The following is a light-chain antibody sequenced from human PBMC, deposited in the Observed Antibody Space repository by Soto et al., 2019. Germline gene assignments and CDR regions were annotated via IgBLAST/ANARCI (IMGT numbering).Light chain of an antibody. CDR1: QSVSSS. J-gene: IGKJ1*01. V-gene: IGKV3-15*01. CDR3: QQYNNWPSWT. CDR2: SAS. Sequence: EIVLTQSPGTLSLSPGERATFSCRASQSVSSSFLTWYQHRPGRPPRLLIYSASTRATGIPARFSGSGSGTEFTLTISSLQSEDFAVYYCQQYNNWPSWTFGQGTKVDIK.